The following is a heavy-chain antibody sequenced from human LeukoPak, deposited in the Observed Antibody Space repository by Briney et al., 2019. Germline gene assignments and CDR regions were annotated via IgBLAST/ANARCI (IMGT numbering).Heavy chain of an antibody. CDR1: GGTFSSYA. CDR3: ARVKTTVTSFDF. J-gene: IGHJ4*02. CDR2: INPNSGGT. D-gene: IGHD4-17*01. Sequence: ASVKVSCKASGGTFSSYAISWVRQAPGQGLEWMGWINPNSGGTNYAHEFQGRVTMTRDTSITTAYMELTRLTSDDTAVYYCARVKTTVTSFDFWGQGTLVTVSS. V-gene: IGHV1-2*07.